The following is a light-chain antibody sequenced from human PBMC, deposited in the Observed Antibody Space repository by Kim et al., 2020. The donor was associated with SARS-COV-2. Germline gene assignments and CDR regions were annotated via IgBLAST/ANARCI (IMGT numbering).Light chain of an antibody. CDR2: GAS. CDR3: HYYGTSFLT. CDR1: QSNISTY. J-gene: IGKJ4*01. Sequence: SPGEEATLSCRASQSNISTYLAWFQQKPGQAPRLLMYGASYRATDIPDRFSGSASGTVFTLTISRLEPEDSAVYYCHYYGTSFLTFGGGTKVDIK. V-gene: IGKV3-20*01.